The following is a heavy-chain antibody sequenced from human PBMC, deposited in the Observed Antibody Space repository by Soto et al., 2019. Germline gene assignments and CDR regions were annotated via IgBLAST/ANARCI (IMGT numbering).Heavy chain of an antibody. CDR1: GYTFTSYA. CDR3: ARLESGFWSGYYYYYGMDV. D-gene: IGHD3-3*01. V-gene: IGHV1-3*01. Sequence: GASVKVSCKASGYTFTSYAMHWVRQAPGQRLEWMGWINAGNGNTKYSQKFQGRVTITRDTSASTAYMELSSLRSEDTAVYYCARLESGFWSGYYYYYGMDVWGQGTMVTVSS. CDR2: INAGNGNT. J-gene: IGHJ6*02.